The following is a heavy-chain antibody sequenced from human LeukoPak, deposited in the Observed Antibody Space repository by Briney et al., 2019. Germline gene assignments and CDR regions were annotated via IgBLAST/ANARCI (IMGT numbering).Heavy chain of an antibody. V-gene: IGHV1-2*02. CDR3: ARDQAGFDY. J-gene: IGHJ4*02. CDR1: GYTFTGYF. Sequence: ASVKVSCKASGYTFTGYFMHWVRQAPGQGLEWMGWINPNSGGTNYAQKFQGRVTMTGDTSISTAYMDLSSLRSDDTAVYYCARDQAGFDYWGQGTLVTVSS. CDR2: INPNSGGT.